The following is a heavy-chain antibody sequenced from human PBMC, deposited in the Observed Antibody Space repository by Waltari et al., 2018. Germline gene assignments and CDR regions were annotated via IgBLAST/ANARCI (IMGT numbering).Heavy chain of an antibody. CDR3: TTDRYIRGDF. J-gene: IGHJ4*02. D-gene: IGHD3-3*02. CDR1: GFPFSQAW. V-gene: IGHV3-15*07. Sequence: EVQLVESGGHLVKPGGSLRLSCVASGFPFSQAWRNWVRQVPGKGLEGVGRIKRQTDGGKADDGAPVKGKFTISRDDSKNTLFLQINSLTTEDTGVYYCTTDRYIRGDFWGQGTRVTVSS. CDR2: IKRQTDGGKA.